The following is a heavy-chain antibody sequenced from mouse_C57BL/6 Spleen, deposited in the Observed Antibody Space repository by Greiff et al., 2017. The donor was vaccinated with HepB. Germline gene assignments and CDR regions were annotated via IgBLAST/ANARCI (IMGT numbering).Heavy chain of an antibody. V-gene: IGHV1-61*01. Sequence: QVQLKESGAELVRPGSSVKLSCKASGYTFTSYWMDWVKQRPGQGLEWIGNIYPSDSETHYNQKFKDKATLTVDKSSSTAYMQLSSLTSEDSAVYYCALTGTNYAMDYWGQGTSVTVSS. J-gene: IGHJ4*01. CDR1: GYTFTSYW. D-gene: IGHD4-1*01. CDR2: IYPSDSET. CDR3: ALTGTNYAMDY.